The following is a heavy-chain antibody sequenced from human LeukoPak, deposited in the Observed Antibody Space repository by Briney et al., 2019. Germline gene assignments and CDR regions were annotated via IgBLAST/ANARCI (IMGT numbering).Heavy chain of an antibody. CDR3: AKESESYDSSGSTLDY. Sequence: GGSLRLSCAASGFTFSSYAMSWVRQAPGKGLEWVAFIRYDGSNKFYADSVKGRFTISRDNSKNTLYLQMNSLRDEDTAVYYCAKESESYDSSGSTLDYWGQGTLVTVSS. J-gene: IGHJ4*02. CDR2: IRYDGSNK. V-gene: IGHV3-30*02. D-gene: IGHD3-22*01. CDR1: GFTFSSYA.